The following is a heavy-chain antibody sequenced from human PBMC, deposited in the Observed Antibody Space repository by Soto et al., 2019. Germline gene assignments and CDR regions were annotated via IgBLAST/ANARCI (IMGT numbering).Heavy chain of an antibody. CDR1: GGSFSGYY. J-gene: IGHJ6*02. V-gene: IGHV4-34*01. CDR2: INHSGST. D-gene: IGHD7-27*01. Sequence: PSETLSLTCAVYGGSFSGYYWSWIRQPPGKGLEWIGEINHSGSTNYNPSLKSRVTISVDTSKNQFSLKLSSVTAADTAVYYCARGSHPTWGYYYYYGMDVWGQGTTVTVSS. CDR3: ARGSHPTWGYYYYYGMDV.